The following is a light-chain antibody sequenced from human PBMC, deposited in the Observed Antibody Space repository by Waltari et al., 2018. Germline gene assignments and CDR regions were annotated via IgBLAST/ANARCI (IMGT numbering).Light chain of an antibody. CDR2: GNS. CDR1: SSNIGARYD. J-gene: IGLJ1*01. V-gene: IGLV1-40*01. CDR3: QSYDSGLSVSV. Sequence: QSVLTQPPSLSGAPGQTVTISCTGSSSNIGARYDVHWYQPLPGTAPKLLIYGNSNRPSGVPDRFSGSKSGPSASRAITGLQAEDDADYYGQSYDSGLSVSVVGTGTKVTVL.